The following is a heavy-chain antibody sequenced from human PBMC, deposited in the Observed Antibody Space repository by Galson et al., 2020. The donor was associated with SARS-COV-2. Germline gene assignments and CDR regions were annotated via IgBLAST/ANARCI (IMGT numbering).Heavy chain of an antibody. CDR2: ISAHSGRT. D-gene: IGHD1-26*01. V-gene: IGHV1-18*01. Sequence: ASVKVSCKTSGYTFNQFGITWVRQAPGQGLEWVGWISAHSGRTFYAQKFQDRVTMTTERSTTTAYMELRSLRSDGTAVYFCARDLLVGAGDKAVGLGFGPWGQGTLVTVSS. CDR3: ARDLLVGAGDKAVGLGFGP. J-gene: IGHJ5*02. CDR1: GYTFNQFG.